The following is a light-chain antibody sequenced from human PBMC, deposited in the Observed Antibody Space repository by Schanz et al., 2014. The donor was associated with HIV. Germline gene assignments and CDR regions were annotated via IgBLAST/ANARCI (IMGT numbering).Light chain of an antibody. CDR2: GAS. V-gene: IGKV3-20*01. J-gene: IGKJ4*01. Sequence: EIVLTQSPGTLSLSLGERATLSCRASQSVSSNFLAWYQQKPNQAPRLLIFGASNRAIGIPDRFSGSGSGTDFTLTISRLEPEDFAVYYCQQSGDSGGTFGGGTKVDMK. CDR1: QSVSSNF. CDR3: QQSGDSGGT.